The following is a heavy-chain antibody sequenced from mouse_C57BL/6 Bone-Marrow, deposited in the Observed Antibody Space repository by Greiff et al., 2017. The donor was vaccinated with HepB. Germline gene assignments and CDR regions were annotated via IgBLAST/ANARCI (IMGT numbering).Heavy chain of an antibody. Sequence: VQLQQSGAELARPGASVKLSCKASGYTFTSYGISWVKQRTGQGLEWIGEIYPRSGNTYYNEKFKGKATLTADKSSSTAYMELRSLTSEDSAVYFCARWGLLCLRRRRNYAMDYWGQGTSVTVSS. J-gene: IGHJ4*01. CDR1: GYTFTSYG. CDR3: ARWGLLCLRRRRNYAMDY. CDR2: IYPRSGNT. V-gene: IGHV1-81*01. D-gene: IGHD2-2*01.